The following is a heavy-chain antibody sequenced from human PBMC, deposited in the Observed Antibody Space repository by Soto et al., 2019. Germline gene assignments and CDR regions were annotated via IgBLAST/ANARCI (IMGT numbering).Heavy chain of an antibody. CDR3: ASRSSWQGRGIYFDY. D-gene: IGHD6-13*01. CDR2: INHSGST. CDR1: GGSFSGYY. J-gene: IGHJ4*02. V-gene: IGHV4-34*01. Sequence: SETLSLTCAVYGGSFSGYYWSWIRQPPGKGLEWIGEINHSGSTNYNPSLKSRVTISVDTSKNQFSLKLSSVTAADTAVYYCASRSSWQGRGIYFDYWGQGTLVTVSS.